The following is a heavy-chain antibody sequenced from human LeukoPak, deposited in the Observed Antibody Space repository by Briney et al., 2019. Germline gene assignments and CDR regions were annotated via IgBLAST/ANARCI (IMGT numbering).Heavy chain of an antibody. V-gene: IGHV4-59*01. J-gene: IGHJ4*02. CDR3: ARAGYYNGSGSYYNTPHFDY. CDR1: GGSISSYY. Sequence: ASETLSLICTVSGGSISSYYWSWIRQPPGKGLEYVGYIYYSGSTYYNPSLKSRVTISVDTSKNQFSLKLSSVTAADTAVYYCARAGYYNGSGSYYNTPHFDYWGQGTLVTVSS. D-gene: IGHD3-10*01. CDR2: IYYSGST.